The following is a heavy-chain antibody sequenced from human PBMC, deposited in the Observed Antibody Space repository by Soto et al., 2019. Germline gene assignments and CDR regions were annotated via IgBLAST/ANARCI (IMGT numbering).Heavy chain of an antibody. CDR3: ARASSYCGGDCYYYYGMDV. J-gene: IGHJ6*02. Sequence: QVQLVQSGAEVKKPGASVKVSCKASGYTFTSYGITWVRQAPGQGLEWMGGISAYNGNTNYAQKLQGRVTMTTDTSTSTAYMELRSLRSDDTAVYYCARASSYCGGDCYYYYGMDVWGQETTVTVSS. CDR2: ISAYNGNT. V-gene: IGHV1-18*01. CDR1: GYTFTSYG. D-gene: IGHD2-21*02.